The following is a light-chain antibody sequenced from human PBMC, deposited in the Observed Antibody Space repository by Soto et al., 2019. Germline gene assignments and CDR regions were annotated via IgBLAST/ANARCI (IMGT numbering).Light chain of an antibody. CDR3: QQYNSYRYT. Sequence: DIQMTQSPSTLSASVGDRVTITCRASQSISTWLAWYQQKPGKAPNLLIYKASSLQSGVPSRFSGSGSGTDFTLTINSLQPDDFATYYCQQYNSYRYTFGQGTKLEIK. J-gene: IGKJ2*01. CDR1: QSISTW. CDR2: KAS. V-gene: IGKV1-5*03.